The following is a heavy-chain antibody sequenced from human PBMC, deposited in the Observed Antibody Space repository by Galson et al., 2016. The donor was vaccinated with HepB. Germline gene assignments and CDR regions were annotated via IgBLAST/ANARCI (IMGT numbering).Heavy chain of an antibody. CDR3: ARHESTVTTSFDY. V-gene: IGHV4-39*01. CDR2: IYYNGIT. CDR1: GGSINSSTYY. Sequence: SETLSLTCTVSGGSINSSTYYWGWIRRPPGKGLEWIGTIYYNGITYYNPSLKSRVTIIGDTSKNQFSLRLSSVTAADTAVYYCARHESTVTTSFDYWGQGTLVTVSS. J-gene: IGHJ4*02. D-gene: IGHD4-17*01.